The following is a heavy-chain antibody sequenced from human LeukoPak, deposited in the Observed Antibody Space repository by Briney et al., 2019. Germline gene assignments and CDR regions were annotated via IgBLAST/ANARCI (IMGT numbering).Heavy chain of an antibody. Sequence: TGGSLRLSCVASGFTFSSYGMHWVRQAPGKGLEWVAFIRYDGSNKYYADSVKGRFTISRDNSKNTLHLQMNSLRAEDTAVYYCANGPSRVTEQNFGDAFDIWGQGTMVTVSS. CDR2: IRYDGSNK. D-gene: IGHD2-21*02. V-gene: IGHV3-30*02. CDR1: GFTFSSYG. J-gene: IGHJ3*02. CDR3: ANGPSRVTEQNFGDAFDI.